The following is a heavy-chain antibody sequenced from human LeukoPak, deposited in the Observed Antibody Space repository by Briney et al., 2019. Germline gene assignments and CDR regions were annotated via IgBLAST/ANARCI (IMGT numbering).Heavy chain of an antibody. V-gene: IGHV3-21*01. CDR1: GFTFSSYT. D-gene: IGHD3-16*01. J-gene: IGHJ4*02. CDR2: ISSSSSYI. CDR3: ARDFMITFGGVTPPGY. Sequence: GGSLRLSCAASGFTFSSYTMNWVRQAPGKGLEWVSSISSSSSYIYYADSVKGRFTISRDNAKSSLYLQMNSLRAEDTAVYYCARDFMITFGGVTPPGYWGQGTLVTVSS.